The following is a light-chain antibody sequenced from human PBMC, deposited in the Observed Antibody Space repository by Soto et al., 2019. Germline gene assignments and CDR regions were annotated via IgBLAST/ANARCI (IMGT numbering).Light chain of an antibody. J-gene: IGKJ5*01. V-gene: IGKV3D-20*02. Sequence: EIVLTQSPDTLSLSPGQRATLSCRASQSVRSDYFAWYQQKPGQAPRLLIYGASRRATGFPARFSGSGSGTDFTLTISSLEPEDFAVYYCQQRSNWPPITFGQGTRLEIK. CDR2: GAS. CDR3: QQRSNWPPIT. CDR1: QSVRSDY.